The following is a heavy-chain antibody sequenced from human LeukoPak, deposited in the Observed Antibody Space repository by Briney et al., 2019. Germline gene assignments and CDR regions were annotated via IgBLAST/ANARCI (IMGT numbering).Heavy chain of an antibody. D-gene: IGHD1-26*01. Sequence: SETLSLTCTVSGGSISSSSYYWGWIRQPPGKGLEWIGSIYYSGSTYYNPSLKSRVTISVDTSKNQFSLKLSSVTAADTAVYYCARQLIVGASDAFDFWGQGTMVTVSS. CDR3: ARQLIVGASDAFDF. CDR2: IYYSGST. V-gene: IGHV4-39*01. J-gene: IGHJ3*01. CDR1: GGSISSSSYY.